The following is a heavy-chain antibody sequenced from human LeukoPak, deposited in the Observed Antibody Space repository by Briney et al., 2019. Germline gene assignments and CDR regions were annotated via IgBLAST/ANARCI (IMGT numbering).Heavy chain of an antibody. CDR1: GFSFSGYW. CDR2: VNPDGSIT. J-gene: IGHJ4*02. V-gene: IGHV3-74*03. CDR3: ARDTTLGRTEY. D-gene: IGHD1-14*01. Sequence: QGGGSLRLSCAASGFSFSGYWMHWVRQVPGKGLEWVSRVNPDGSITSYGDSVKGRFTISRDNAKNTMSLQMISLRTEDTAVYYCARDTTLGRTEYWGQGTLVTVSS.